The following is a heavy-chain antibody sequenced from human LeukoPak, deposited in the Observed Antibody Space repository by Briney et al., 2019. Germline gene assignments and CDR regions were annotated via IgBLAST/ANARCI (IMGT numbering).Heavy chain of an antibody. Sequence: SVKVSCKASGGTFSSYAISWVRQAPGQGLEWMGGIIPIFGTANYAQKFQGRVTITADESTSTAYMELSSLRSEDTAVYYCARIPGIVAAGTSPNSFDMWGQGTMVTVSS. V-gene: IGHV1-69*13. CDR2: IIPIFGTA. CDR1: GGTFSSYA. D-gene: IGHD6-13*01. CDR3: ARIPGIVAAGTSPNSFDM. J-gene: IGHJ3*02.